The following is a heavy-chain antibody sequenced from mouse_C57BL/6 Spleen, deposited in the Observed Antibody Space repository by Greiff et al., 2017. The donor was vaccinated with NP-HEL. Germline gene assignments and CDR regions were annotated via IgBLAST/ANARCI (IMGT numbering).Heavy chain of an antibody. J-gene: IGHJ3*01. V-gene: IGHV14-4*01. CDR3: TTGVKGWFAY. CDR2: IDPENGDT. CDR1: GFNIKDDY. D-gene: IGHD1-3*01. Sequence: VQLQQSGAELVRPGASVKLSCTASGFNIKDDYMHWVKQRPEQGLEWIGWIDPENGDTEYASKFQGKATITADTSSNTAYLQLSSLPSEDTAVYYCTTGVKGWFAYWGQGTLVTVSA.